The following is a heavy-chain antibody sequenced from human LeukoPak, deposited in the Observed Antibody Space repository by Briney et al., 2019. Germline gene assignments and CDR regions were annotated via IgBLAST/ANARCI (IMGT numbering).Heavy chain of an antibody. J-gene: IGHJ4*02. V-gene: IGHV1-69*06. D-gene: IGHD6-19*01. CDR1: GGTFSSYA. CDR2: IIPIFGTA. CDR3: ASNFYSSGWYAFGY. Sequence: SVKVSCKASGGTFSSYAISWVRQAPGQGLEWVGGIIPIFGTANYAQKFQGRVTITADKSTSTAYMELSSLRSEDTAVYYCASNFYSSGWYAFGYWGQGTLVTVSS.